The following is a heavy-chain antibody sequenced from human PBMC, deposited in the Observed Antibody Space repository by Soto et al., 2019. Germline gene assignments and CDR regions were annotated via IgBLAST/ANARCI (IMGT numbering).Heavy chain of an antibody. V-gene: IGHV4-39*01. D-gene: IGHD2-15*01. CDR1: GGSISSSSYY. Sequence: QLQLQESGPGLVKPSETLSLTCTVSGGSISSSSYYWGWIRQPPGKGLEWIGSIYYSGSTYYNPSLKSRVTISVDTSKNQFSLKLSSVTAADTAVYYCARRARVGGAIDYWGQGTLVTVSS. CDR3: ARRARVGGAIDY. CDR2: IYYSGST. J-gene: IGHJ4*02.